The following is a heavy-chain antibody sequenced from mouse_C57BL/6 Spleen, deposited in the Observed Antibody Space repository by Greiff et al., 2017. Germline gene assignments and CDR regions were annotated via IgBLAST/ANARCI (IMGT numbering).Heavy chain of an antibody. CDR3: ARAWGYDYEYYFDY. D-gene: IGHD2-4*01. J-gene: IGHJ2*01. CDR1: GYTFTSYW. CDR2: IDPNSGGT. Sequence: QVQLKQPGAELVKPGASVKLSCKASGYTFTSYWMHWVKQRPGRGLEWIGRIDPNSGGTTYNEKFKSKATLTVDKPSSTAYMQLSSLTSEDSAVYYCARAWGYDYEYYFDYWGQGTTLTVSS. V-gene: IGHV1-72*01.